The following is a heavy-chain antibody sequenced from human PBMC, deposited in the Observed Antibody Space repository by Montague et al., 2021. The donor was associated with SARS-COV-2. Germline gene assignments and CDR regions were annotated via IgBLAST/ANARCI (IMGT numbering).Heavy chain of an antibody. Sequence: CAISGDSVCSKGAARNWTRQSPSRGFEQLGRTHHRSKWNNDYAVSVKSRRTINPDTSKNQISLQLNSVTPEDTAVYSCARTSASSDYWGQGTLVTVSS. CDR2: THHRSKWNN. V-gene: IGHV6-1*01. CDR3: ARTSASSDY. CDR1: GDSVCSKGAA. D-gene: IGHD1-26*01. J-gene: IGHJ4*02.